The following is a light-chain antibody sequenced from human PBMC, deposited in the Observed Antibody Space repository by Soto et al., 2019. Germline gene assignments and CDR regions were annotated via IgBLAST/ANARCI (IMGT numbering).Light chain of an antibody. Sequence: QSVLTQPPSVSGAPGQRVTISCTGSSSNIGAGYDVHWYQQLPGTAPKLIIYGNSNRPSGVPDRFSGSKSGTSASLAITGLQAEDEADYYCQSHDSSLSGFYVFGTGTKLTVL. J-gene: IGLJ1*01. V-gene: IGLV1-40*01. CDR1: SSNIGAGYD. CDR3: QSHDSSLSGFYV. CDR2: GNS.